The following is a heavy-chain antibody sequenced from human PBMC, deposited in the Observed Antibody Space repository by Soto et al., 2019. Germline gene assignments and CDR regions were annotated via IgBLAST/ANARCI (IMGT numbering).Heavy chain of an antibody. D-gene: IGHD6-6*01. CDR1: GGSISSGGYY. J-gene: IGHJ4*02. Sequence: SETLSLTCTVSGGSISSGGYYWSWIRQHPGKGLEWIGYIYYSGSTYYNPSLKSRVTISVDTSKNQFSLKLSSVTAADTAVYYCARDRKIAATNIFDYWGQGTLVTVS. CDR3: ARDRKIAATNIFDY. V-gene: IGHV4-31*03. CDR2: IYYSGST.